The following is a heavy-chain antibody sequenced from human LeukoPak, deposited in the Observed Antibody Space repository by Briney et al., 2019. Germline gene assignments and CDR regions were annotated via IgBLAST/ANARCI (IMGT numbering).Heavy chain of an antibody. CDR2: IYYSGST. V-gene: IGHV4-31*03. CDR1: GGSISSGGYY. CDR3: ARDGVYGDYGGWFDP. J-gene: IGHJ5*02. D-gene: IGHD4-17*01. Sequence: PSETLSLTCTVSGGSISSGGYYWSWIRQHPGKGLEWTGYIYYSGSTYYNPSLKSRVTISVDTSKNQFSLKLSSVTAADTAVYYCARDGVYGDYGGWFDPWGQGTLVTVSS.